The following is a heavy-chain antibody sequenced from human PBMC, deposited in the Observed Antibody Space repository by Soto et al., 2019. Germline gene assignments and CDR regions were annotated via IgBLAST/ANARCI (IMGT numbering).Heavy chain of an antibody. V-gene: IGHV4-30-2*01. CDR3: ARSREFDY. CDR1: GGSLSGATYS. CDR2: IFPSGTT. Sequence: SETLSLTCGVSGGSLSGATYSWNWIRQTPGKGLEWIGHIFPSGTTYYNPSLRSRVTISIDVSKNQFSLSLRSLTAADTAVYYCARSREFDYWSQGTLVTVSS. J-gene: IGHJ4*02.